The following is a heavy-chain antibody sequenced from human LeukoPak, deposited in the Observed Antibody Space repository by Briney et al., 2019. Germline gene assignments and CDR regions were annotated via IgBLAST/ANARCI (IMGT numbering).Heavy chain of an antibody. D-gene: IGHD5-12*01. CDR1: GDSIRTDY. J-gene: IGHJ4*02. CDR2: ITYSGNT. CDR3: ARLDCISDRGYDY. Sequence: PSETLSLTCIVSGDSIRTDYWSWIRQSPGKGLEWIGYITYSGNTNYNPSLRSRVTISVDRSKNQFSLNVRSLTAADTALYYFARLDCISDRGYDYWGLGTLVTVSS. V-gene: IGHV4-59*08.